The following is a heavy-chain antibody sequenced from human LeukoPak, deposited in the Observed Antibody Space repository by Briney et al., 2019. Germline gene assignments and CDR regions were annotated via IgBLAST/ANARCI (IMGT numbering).Heavy chain of an antibody. J-gene: IGHJ6*02. Sequence: ASVNVSFKASGYTFTGYYMHWVRQAPGQGLEWMGWINPDTGCTNYAQKFQGRVTITSDTSISTAYMELSGLRSDDTAVYYCAREGVVKGTDVWGQGTTVTVSS. CDR3: AREGVVKGTDV. CDR2: INPDTGCT. D-gene: IGHD2-21*01. V-gene: IGHV1-2*02. CDR1: GYTFTGYY.